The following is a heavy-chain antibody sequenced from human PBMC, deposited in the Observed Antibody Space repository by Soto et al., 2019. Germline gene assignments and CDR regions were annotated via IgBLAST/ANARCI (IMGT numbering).Heavy chain of an antibody. V-gene: IGHV3-11*01. CDR1: GFTFSDYY. D-gene: IGHD3-10*01. J-gene: IGHJ4*02. Sequence: VGSLRLSCAASGFTFSDYYMSWIRQAPGKGLEWLSYISSSGNTINYAGSVQGRFTISRDNAKNSLYLQMNTLRAEDTAVYYCARDSTYYGSGNYYPDYWGQGTLVTVSS. CDR2: ISSSGNTI. CDR3: ARDSTYYGSGNYYPDY.